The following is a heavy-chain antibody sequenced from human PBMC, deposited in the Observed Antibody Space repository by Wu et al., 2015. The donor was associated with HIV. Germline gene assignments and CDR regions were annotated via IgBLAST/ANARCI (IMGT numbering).Heavy chain of an antibody. J-gene: IGHJ4*02. V-gene: IGHV1-46*03. CDR2: INPSGGST. CDR3: ARVHHLGRRPTGFFGY. CDR1: GYTFTSYY. D-gene: IGHD1-1*01. Sequence: QVQLVQSGAEVKKPGASVKVSCKASGYTFTSYYMHWVRQAPGQGLEWMGIINPSGGSTSYAQKFQGRVTMTRDTSTSTVYMELSSLRSEDTAVYYCARVHHLGRRPTGFFGYWGQGTLVTVSS.